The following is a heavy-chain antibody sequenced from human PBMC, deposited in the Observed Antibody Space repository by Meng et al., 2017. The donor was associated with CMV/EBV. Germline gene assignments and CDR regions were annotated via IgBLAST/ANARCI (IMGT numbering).Heavy chain of an antibody. D-gene: IGHD3-22*01. Sequence: LTGAASGFTFSSYSMNWVRQAPGKGLEWVSYISSSSSTIYYADSVKGRFTISRDNAKNSLYLQMNSLRAEDTAVYYCARYPRTSSGYRTDAFDIWGQGTMVTVSS. CDR3: ARYPRTSSGYRTDAFDI. CDR2: ISSSSSTI. CDR1: GFTFSSYS. V-gene: IGHV3-48*04. J-gene: IGHJ3*02.